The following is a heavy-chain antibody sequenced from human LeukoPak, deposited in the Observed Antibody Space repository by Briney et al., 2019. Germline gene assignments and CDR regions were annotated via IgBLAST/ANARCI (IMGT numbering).Heavy chain of an antibody. CDR3: SRVDSRSRANMRFDP. CDR1: GYTFTAYY. Sequence: ASVKVSCKASGYTFTAYYINWMRQAPGQGVEWMGWINPNSGATNYAQKFQGRVTMTRDTSMSTAYMELSRLRSDDTAVYYCSRVDSRSRANMRFDPWGQGTLVTVSS. CDR2: INPNSGAT. J-gene: IGHJ5*02. V-gene: IGHV1-2*02. D-gene: IGHD2-21*01.